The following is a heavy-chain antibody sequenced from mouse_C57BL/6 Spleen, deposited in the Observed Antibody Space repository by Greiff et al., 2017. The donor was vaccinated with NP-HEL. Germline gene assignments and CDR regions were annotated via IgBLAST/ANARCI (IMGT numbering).Heavy chain of an antibody. D-gene: IGHD2-5*01. J-gene: IGHJ4*01. Sequence: EVQGVESGEGLVKPGGSLKLSCAASGFTFSSYAMSWVRQTPEKRLEWVAYISRGGDYIYYADTVKGRFTISRDNARNTLYLQMSSLKSEDTAMYYCTRDAGSYYSNYYAMDYWGQGTSVTVSS. CDR2: ISRGGDYI. CDR3: TRDAGSYYSNYYAMDY. V-gene: IGHV5-9-1*02. CDR1: GFTFSSYA.